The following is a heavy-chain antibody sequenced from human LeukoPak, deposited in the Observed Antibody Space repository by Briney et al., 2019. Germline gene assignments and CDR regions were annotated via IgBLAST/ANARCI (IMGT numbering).Heavy chain of an antibody. D-gene: IGHD5-24*01. CDR3: AKVEMATIDYYYGMDV. CDR2: ISSSSSYI. Sequence: GGSLRLSCAASGFTFSSYSMSWVRQAPGKGLEWVSSISSSSSYIYYADSVKGRFTISRDNAKNSLYLQMNSLRAEDTAVYYCAKVEMATIDYYYGMDVWGQGTTVTVSS. J-gene: IGHJ6*02. CDR1: GFTFSSYS. V-gene: IGHV3-21*01.